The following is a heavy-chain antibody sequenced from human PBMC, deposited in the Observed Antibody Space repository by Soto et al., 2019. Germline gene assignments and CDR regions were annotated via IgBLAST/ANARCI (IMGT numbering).Heavy chain of an antibody. V-gene: IGHV3-9*01. CDR2: ISWNSGNI. J-gene: IGHJ5*02. Sequence: EVQLVESGGGLVQPGRSLRLSCAVSGFSFDGYAMNWVRQPPGKGLEWVSGISWNSGNIDYADSVKGRFTISRDNAKNSLYLQMNSLRAEDTALYYCVKASTYSSSQGWFDPWGQGTMVTVSS. D-gene: IGHD6-6*01. CDR3: VKASTYSSSQGWFDP. CDR1: GFSFDGYA.